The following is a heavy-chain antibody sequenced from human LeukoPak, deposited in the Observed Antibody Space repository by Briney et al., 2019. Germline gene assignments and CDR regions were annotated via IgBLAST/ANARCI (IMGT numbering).Heavy chain of an antibody. CDR3: ARDRFGGEQN. CDR2: IIPIFGTA. D-gene: IGHD3-16*01. J-gene: IGHJ4*02. CDR1: GGTFSSYA. V-gene: IGHV1-69*06. Sequence: ASVKVSCKASGGTFSSYAISWVRQAPGQGLEWMGRIIPIFGTANYAQKFQGRVTITADKSTSTAYMELSSLRSEDTAVYYCARDRFGGEQNRGQGTLVTVSS.